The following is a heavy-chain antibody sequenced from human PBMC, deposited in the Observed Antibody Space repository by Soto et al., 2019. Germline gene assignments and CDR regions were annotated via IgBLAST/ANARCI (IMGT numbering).Heavy chain of an antibody. CDR1: GFTFSSYA. Sequence: QVQLVESGGGVVQPGRSLRLSCAASGFTFSSYAMHWVRQAPGKGLEWVAVISYDGSNKYYADSVKGRFTISRDNSKNTLYLQMNSLRAEDTAVYYCARVMRTGSGYSPYFDYWGQGTLVTVSS. CDR3: ARVMRTGSGYSPYFDY. D-gene: IGHD3-22*01. J-gene: IGHJ4*02. V-gene: IGHV3-30-3*01. CDR2: ISYDGSNK.